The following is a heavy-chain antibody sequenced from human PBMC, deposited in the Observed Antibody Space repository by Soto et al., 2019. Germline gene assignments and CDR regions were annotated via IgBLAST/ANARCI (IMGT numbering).Heavy chain of an antibody. CDR2: IYYSGST. J-gene: IGHJ6*03. V-gene: IGHV4-59*08. CDR3: ARRAYCSSTSCRGYYYYYMDV. Sequence: SETLSLTCTDSGGSISSYDWSWIRQPPGKGLEWIGYIYYSGSTNYNPSLKSRVTISVDTSKNQFSLKLSSVTAADTAVYYCARRAYCSSTSCRGYYYYYMDVWGKGTTVTVSS. D-gene: IGHD2-2*01. CDR1: GGSISSYD.